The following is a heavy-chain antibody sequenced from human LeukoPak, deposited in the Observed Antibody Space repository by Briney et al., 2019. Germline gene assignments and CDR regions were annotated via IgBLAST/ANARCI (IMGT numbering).Heavy chain of an antibody. D-gene: IGHD3-22*01. CDR1: GGSFSNYY. J-gene: IGHJ4*02. CDR2: INHSGST. Sequence: SETLSLTCAVYGGSFSNYYWSWIRQPPGKGLEWTGEINHSGSTNYNPSLKSRVTISVDTSKNQFSLKLTSVTAADTAVYYCARGRKFITYYYDSSGYYYSYWGQGTLVTVSS. CDR3: ARGRKFITYYYDSSGYYYSY. V-gene: IGHV4-34*01.